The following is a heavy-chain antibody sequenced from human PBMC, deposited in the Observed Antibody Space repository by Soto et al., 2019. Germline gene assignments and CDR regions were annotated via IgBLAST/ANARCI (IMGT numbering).Heavy chain of an antibody. Sequence: QVQLVQSGAEVKKPGASVKVSCKASGYTFTSYVISWVRQAPGQGLECIVWISAYNVNTNYAQKLQGRVTMTTDTSTSTAYMELRSLRSDDTAVYYCARNYLEAVAGTGYYYGMDVWGQGTTVTVSS. CDR2: ISAYNVNT. D-gene: IGHD6-19*01. CDR3: ARNYLEAVAGTGYYYGMDV. CDR1: GYTFTSYV. V-gene: IGHV1-18*01. J-gene: IGHJ6*02.